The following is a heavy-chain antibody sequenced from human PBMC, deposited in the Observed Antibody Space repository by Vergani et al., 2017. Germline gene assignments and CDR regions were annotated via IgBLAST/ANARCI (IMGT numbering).Heavy chain of an antibody. J-gene: IGHJ6*02. V-gene: IGHV3-21*01. D-gene: IGHD3-9*01. CDR2: IRSTSSYI. CDR1: GFTFSSSS. CDR3: ARGSYYDILTGNYYDGMDG. Sequence: EVQLVEPGGGLVKPGGSLRLSCAASGFTFSSSSMNWVRQAPGKGLEWVSSIRSTSSYIYYADSVKGRFTISRDNAKNSRYLQMNSLRAEDTAVDYCARGSYYDILTGNYYDGMDGWGQGTTVTVSS.